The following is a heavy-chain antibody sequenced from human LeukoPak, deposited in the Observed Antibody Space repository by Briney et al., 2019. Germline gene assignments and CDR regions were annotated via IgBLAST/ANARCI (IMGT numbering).Heavy chain of an antibody. V-gene: IGHV1-69*06. D-gene: IGHD3-3*01. Sequence: GASVKVSCKASGGTFSSYAISWVRQAPGQGLEWMGGIIPIFGTANYAQKFQGRVTITADKSTSTAYMELSSLRSEDTAVYYCARDLPPFGVVIIRTSISNWFDPWGQGTLVTVSS. CDR1: GGTFSSYA. CDR3: ARDLPPFGVVIIRTSISNWFDP. CDR2: IIPIFGTA. J-gene: IGHJ5*02.